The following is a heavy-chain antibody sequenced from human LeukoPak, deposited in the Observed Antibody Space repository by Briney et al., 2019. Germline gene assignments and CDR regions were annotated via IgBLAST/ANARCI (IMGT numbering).Heavy chain of an antibody. CDR1: GDSISYYY. D-gene: IGHD5-18*01. CDR2: IYYSGNT. CDR3: ARVRGYSYDSSDFDY. J-gene: IGHJ4*02. Sequence: PSETLSLTCTVSGDSISYYYWSWIRQPPGKGLEWIGKIYYSGNTNYNPTLKSRVTISVDTSKNQFSLKLSSVTAADTAVYYCARVRGYSYDSSDFDYWGQGTLVTVSS. V-gene: IGHV4-59*01.